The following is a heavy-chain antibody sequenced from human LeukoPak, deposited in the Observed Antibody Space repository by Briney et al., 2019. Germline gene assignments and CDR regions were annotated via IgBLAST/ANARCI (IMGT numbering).Heavy chain of an antibody. CDR1: GGSISSYY. CDR3: ARDSSGWYHWFDP. CDR2: ISYTGST. J-gene: IGHJ5*02. Sequence: PSETLSLTCTVSGGSISSYYWSWIRQTPGKGLEWIGYISYTGSTNYNPSLKSRVTISIDTSKNQFSLKLSSVTAADTAVYYCARDSSGWYHWFDPWGQGTLVTVSS. V-gene: IGHV4-59*01. D-gene: IGHD6-19*01.